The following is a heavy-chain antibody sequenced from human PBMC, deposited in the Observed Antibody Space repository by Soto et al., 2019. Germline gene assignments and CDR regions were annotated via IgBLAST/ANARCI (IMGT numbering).Heavy chain of an antibody. D-gene: IGHD6-6*01. Sequence: QVQLVQSGAEVKKPGSSVKVSCKASGGTFSSYAISWVRQAPGQGLEWMGGLIPIFGTANYAQKFQGRVTITADESTSTAYMELSSLRSEDTAVYYCASPSIAARPYYYYYGMDVWGQGTTVTVSS. V-gene: IGHV1-69*01. CDR3: ASPSIAARPYYYYYGMDV. CDR1: GGTFSSYA. J-gene: IGHJ6*02. CDR2: LIPIFGTA.